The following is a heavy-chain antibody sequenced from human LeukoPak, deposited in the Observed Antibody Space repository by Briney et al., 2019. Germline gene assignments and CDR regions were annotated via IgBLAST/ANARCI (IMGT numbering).Heavy chain of an antibody. V-gene: IGHV4-61*01. Sequence: SETLSLTCTVSGGSVSSGSYYWSWIRQPPGKGLEWIGYIYYSGSTNYNPSLKSRVTISVDTSKNQFSLKLSFVTAADTAVYYCARFSIVVVPAAMKRDYYFDYWGQGTLVTVSS. CDR3: ARFSIVVVPAAMKRDYYFDY. CDR2: IYYSGST. J-gene: IGHJ4*02. CDR1: GGSVSSGSYY. D-gene: IGHD2-2*01.